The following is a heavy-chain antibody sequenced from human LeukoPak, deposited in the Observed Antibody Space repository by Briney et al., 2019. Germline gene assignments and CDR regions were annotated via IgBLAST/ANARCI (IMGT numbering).Heavy chain of an antibody. CDR2: INEDGGEK. Sequence: GGSLRLSCAASGFPFRTYWMSWVRQAPGKGLEWVANINEDGGEKYYADSVKGRFTISRDNARNSRYVQMNNLRAEDTAVYYCARTSGDPFDFWGQGTLVTVSS. D-gene: IGHD4-17*01. CDR3: ARTSGDPFDF. J-gene: IGHJ4*02. V-gene: IGHV3-7*01. CDR1: GFPFRTYW.